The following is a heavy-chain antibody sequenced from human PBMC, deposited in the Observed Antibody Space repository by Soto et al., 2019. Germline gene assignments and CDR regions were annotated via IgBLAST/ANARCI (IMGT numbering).Heavy chain of an antibody. J-gene: IGHJ4*02. Sequence: EVQLLESGGGLVKPGGSLRLSCEASGFTFSSYSMNWVRQAPGKGLEWVSSISTTSNYIYYADSVKGRFTISRDNAKNSLSLQMNSLGAEATAVYYCAIVGSVYDDSFSNCLNYWAQGTLVTVSP. D-gene: IGHD4-17*01. CDR3: AIVGSVYDDSFSNCLNY. CDR1: GFTFSSYS. CDR2: ISTTSNYI. V-gene: IGHV3-21*04.